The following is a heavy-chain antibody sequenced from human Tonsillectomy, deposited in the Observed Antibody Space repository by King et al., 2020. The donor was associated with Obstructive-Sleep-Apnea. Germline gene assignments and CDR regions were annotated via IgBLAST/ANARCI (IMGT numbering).Heavy chain of an antibody. CDR1: GFTFSSYA. CDR3: ARGGRR. CDR2: ISYDGSNR. V-gene: IGHV3-30-3*01. J-gene: IGHJ4*02. D-gene: IGHD3-10*01. Sequence: VQLVESGGGVVQPGRSLRLSCAASGFTFSSYAMHWVRQAPGKGLEWVGVISYDGSNRYYADYVKGRFTITRDKSKNTLDLQMHSLRAEDTAVYYCARGGRRWGQGTLVTVSS.